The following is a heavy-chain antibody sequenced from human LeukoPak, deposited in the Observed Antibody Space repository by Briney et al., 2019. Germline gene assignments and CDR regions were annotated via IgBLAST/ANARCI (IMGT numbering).Heavy chain of an antibody. Sequence: GGSLRLSCAASGFSFSSYAMSWVRQAPGKGLEWVSGISGSGDSTYYADSVKGRFTISRDNSKNTLYLQMNSLRAEDTAVYYCAKFYNSGWDAFDIWGQGTMVTVSS. J-gene: IGHJ3*02. CDR3: AKFYNSGWDAFDI. D-gene: IGHD6-19*01. CDR2: ISGSGDST. CDR1: GFSFSSYA. V-gene: IGHV3-23*01.